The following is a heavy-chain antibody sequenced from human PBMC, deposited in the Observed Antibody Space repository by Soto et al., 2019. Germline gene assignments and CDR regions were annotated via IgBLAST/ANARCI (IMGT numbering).Heavy chain of an antibody. CDR2: IIGIFPTA. J-gene: IGHJ4*02. CDR1: GDTFSLYP. D-gene: IGHD3-16*01. Sequence: QVQLVQSGGELKQPGCSVKVSCKVSGDTFSLYPINWVRQAPGKGLEWLGNIIGIFPTANYAPQLQGRLTITADKLTRTSHIELRGLRSEDTSLYCCARDKDSVKNGYTAHWGQGTLDTVSS. V-gene: IGHV1-69*06. CDR3: ARDKDSVKNGYTAH.